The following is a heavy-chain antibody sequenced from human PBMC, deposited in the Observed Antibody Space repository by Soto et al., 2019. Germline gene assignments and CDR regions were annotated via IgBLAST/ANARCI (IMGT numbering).Heavy chain of an antibody. J-gene: IGHJ3*02. CDR1: GYSFTSYW. V-gene: IGHV5-10-1*01. CDR2: IDPSDSYT. Sequence: GESLKISCKGSGYSFTSYWISWVRQMPGKGLEWMGRIDPSDSYTNYSPSFQGHVTISADKSISTAYLQWSSLKASDTAMYYCARHIGIAVARDVFDIWGQGTMVIVSS. D-gene: IGHD6-19*01. CDR3: ARHIGIAVARDVFDI.